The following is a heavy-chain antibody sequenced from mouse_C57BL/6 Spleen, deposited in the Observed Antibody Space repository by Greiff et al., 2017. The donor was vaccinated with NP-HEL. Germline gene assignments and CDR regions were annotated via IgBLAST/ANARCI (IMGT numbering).Heavy chain of an antibody. CDR1: GFTFSSYA. Sequence: EVQVVESGEGLVKPGGSLKLSCAASGFTFSSYAMSWVRQTPEKRLEWVAYISSGGDYIYYADTVKGRFTISRDNARNTLYLQMSSLKSEDTAMYYCTREDYGSSSFDYWGQGTTLTVSS. V-gene: IGHV5-9-1*02. CDR2: ISSGGDYI. J-gene: IGHJ2*01. D-gene: IGHD1-1*01. CDR3: TREDYGSSSFDY.